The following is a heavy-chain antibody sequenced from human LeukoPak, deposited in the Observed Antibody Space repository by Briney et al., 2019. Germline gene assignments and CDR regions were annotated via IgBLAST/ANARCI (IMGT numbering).Heavy chain of an antibody. D-gene: IGHD6-13*01. CDR3: ARGVYIAAAQYAY. J-gene: IGHJ4*02. V-gene: IGHV4-59*01. CDR1: GGSISSYY. Sequence: PSETLSLTCTVSGGSISSYYWSWIRQPPGKGLEWIGYIYYSGTTNYNPSLKSRVTISVDMSKNQFSLKLSSVTAADTAVYYCARGVYIAAAQYAYWGQGTLVTVSS. CDR2: IYYSGTT.